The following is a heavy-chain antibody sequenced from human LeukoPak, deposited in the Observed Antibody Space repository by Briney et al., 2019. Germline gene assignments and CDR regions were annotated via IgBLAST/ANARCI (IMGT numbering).Heavy chain of an antibody. J-gene: IGHJ4*02. Sequence: PGGSLRLSCAASGFTFSSYAMHWVRQAPGKGLEWVAVISYDGSNKYYADSVKGRFTISRDNSKNTLYLQMNSLRAEDTAVYYCARDSLAPFYSGSYLVSLWGIDYWGQGTLVTVSS. D-gene: IGHD1-26*01. V-gene: IGHV3-30-3*01. CDR1: GFTFSSYA. CDR2: ISYDGSNK. CDR3: ARDSLAPFYSGSYLVSLWGIDY.